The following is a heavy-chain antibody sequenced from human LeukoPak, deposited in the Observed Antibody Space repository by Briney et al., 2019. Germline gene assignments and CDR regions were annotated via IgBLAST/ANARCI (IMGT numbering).Heavy chain of an antibody. CDR1: GYTFTTYG. Sequence: GASVKVSCKASGYTFTTYGITWVRQAPGRGLEWMGWISAYNGDTNYAQKLQGRVTMTTDTSTSTAYMELRSLRSDDTAIYYCARGGSGSSTWFDPWGQGTLVTVSS. J-gene: IGHJ5*02. CDR2: ISAYNGDT. V-gene: IGHV1-18*01. D-gene: IGHD6-6*01. CDR3: ARGGSGSSTWFDP.